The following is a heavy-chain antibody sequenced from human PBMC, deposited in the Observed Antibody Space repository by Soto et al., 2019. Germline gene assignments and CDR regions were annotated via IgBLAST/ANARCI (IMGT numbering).Heavy chain of an antibody. CDR1: GYRFTSYW. V-gene: IGHV5-51*01. Sequence: GESLKISCKGSGYRFTSYWIGCERQKPGKGLEWMGIIYPGDSDTRYSPSFQGQVTISADKSISTAYLQWSSLKASDTAMYYCATSSIAAQGQLYYGMDVWGQGTTVTVSS. CDR2: IYPGDSDT. CDR3: ATSSIAAQGQLYYGMDV. J-gene: IGHJ6*02. D-gene: IGHD6-6*01.